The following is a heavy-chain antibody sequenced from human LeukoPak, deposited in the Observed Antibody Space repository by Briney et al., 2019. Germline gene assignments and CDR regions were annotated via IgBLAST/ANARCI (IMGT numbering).Heavy chain of an antibody. CDR3: TRGRDYDILTGYPTPSY. CDR2: IRNKAYGGTT. V-gene: IGHV3-49*04. J-gene: IGHJ4*02. CDR1: GFTFGDYA. D-gene: IGHD3-9*01. Sequence: GRSLRLSCTASGFTFGDYAMSWVRQAPGKGLEWVGFIRNKAYGGTTEYAASVKGRFTISRDDSKSIVYLQMNSLKTEDTAVNYCTRGRDYDILTGYPTPSYWGQGTLVTVSS.